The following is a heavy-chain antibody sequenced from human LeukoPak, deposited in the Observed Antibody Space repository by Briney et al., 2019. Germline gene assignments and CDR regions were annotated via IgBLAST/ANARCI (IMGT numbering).Heavy chain of an antibody. J-gene: IGHJ3*02. D-gene: IGHD5-12*01. CDR2: ISYDGSNK. CDR3: ARDRGGYDWGGAFDI. Sequence: GGSLRLSCAASGFTFSSYAMHCVRQAPGKGLEWVAVISYDGSNKYYADSVKGRFTISRDNAKNSLYLQMNSLRAEDTAVYYCARDRGGYDWGGAFDIWGQGTMVTVSS. CDR1: GFTFSSYA. V-gene: IGHV3-30*04.